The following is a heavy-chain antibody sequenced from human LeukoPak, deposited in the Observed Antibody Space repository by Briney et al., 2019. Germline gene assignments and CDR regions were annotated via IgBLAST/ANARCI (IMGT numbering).Heavy chain of an antibody. V-gene: IGHV4-38-2*02. CDR2: IYHSGST. J-gene: IGHJ4*02. Sequence: PSGTLSLTCTVSGYSISRGYSWGWIRQPPGKGLEWIGNIYHSGSTNYSPSLKSRVTISVDTSKNQFSLKLSSVTAADTAVYYCARDYYYDSSGYYGEGYYFDYWGQGTLVTVSS. CDR3: ARDYYYDSSGYYGEGYYFDY. CDR1: GYSISRGYS. D-gene: IGHD3-22*01.